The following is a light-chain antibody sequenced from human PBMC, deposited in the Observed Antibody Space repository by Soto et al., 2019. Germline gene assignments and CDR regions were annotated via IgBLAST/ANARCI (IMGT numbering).Light chain of an antibody. Sequence: EIVMTQSPATLSVSPGERATLSCRASQSVSSNLAWYQQKPGQAPRLLIYGASTRATGIPARFSGSGSGTVFTLTISSLQSEDFAVYYCQHYNNWPPWTFGQGTKVDIK. V-gene: IGKV3-15*01. CDR3: QHYNNWPPWT. CDR1: QSVSSN. J-gene: IGKJ1*01. CDR2: GAS.